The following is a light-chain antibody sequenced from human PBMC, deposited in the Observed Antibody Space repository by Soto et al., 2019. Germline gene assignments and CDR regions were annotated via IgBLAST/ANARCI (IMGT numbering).Light chain of an antibody. CDR3: QQYDNLPPYT. CDR2: DAS. V-gene: IGKV1-33*01. Sequence: DIQMTQSPSSLSASVGDRVTITCQASQDISNYLNWYQQKPGKAPKLLIYDASNLETGGPSRFSGSGSGTDFTFTISSLQHEDIATYYCQQYDNLPPYTFGQGTKLEIK. J-gene: IGKJ2*01. CDR1: QDISNY.